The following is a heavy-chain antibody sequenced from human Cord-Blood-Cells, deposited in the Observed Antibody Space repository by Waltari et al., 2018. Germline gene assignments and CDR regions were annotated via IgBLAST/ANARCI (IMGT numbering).Heavy chain of an antibody. CDR1: GYTFTGYY. CDR3: ARGKTGTDY. CDR2: INPNSGDT. Sequence: QVQLVQSGAEVKKPGASVKVSCKASGYTFTGYYMHWVRQAPGQGLEWMGWINPNSGDTNDAQKVQGRVTMTRDTSISTAYMELSRLRSDDTAVYYCARGKTGTDYWGQGTLVTVSS. V-gene: IGHV1-2*02. D-gene: IGHD1-1*01. J-gene: IGHJ4*02.